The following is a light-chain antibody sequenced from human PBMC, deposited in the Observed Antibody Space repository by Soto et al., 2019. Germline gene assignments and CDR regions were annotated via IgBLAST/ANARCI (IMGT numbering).Light chain of an antibody. V-gene: IGLV2-14*03. CDR2: DVS. Sequence: QSALTQPASVSGSPGQSITISCTGTNSDIGGYNYVSWYQQHQGKAHKLMIYDVSNRPSGVSYRFSGSKSGNTASLTISGLQAEDEADYYCSSYTIRSTLGVFGGGTKLTVL. J-gene: IGLJ2*01. CDR3: SSYTIRSTLGV. CDR1: NSDIGGYNY.